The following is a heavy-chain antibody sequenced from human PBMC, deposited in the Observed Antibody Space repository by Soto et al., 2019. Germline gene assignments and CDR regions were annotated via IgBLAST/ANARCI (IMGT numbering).Heavy chain of an antibody. CDR1: GFTVSSNY. D-gene: IGHD6-13*01. V-gene: IGHV3-53*02. CDR3: AGGESSSSSSYAFDY. CDR2: IYSGGST. J-gene: IGHJ4*02. Sequence: EVQLVETGGGLIQPGGSLRLSCAASGFTVSSNYMSWVRQAPGKGLERVSVIYSGGSTYYADSVKGRFIISRDNSKNGLYLQMTSLRAEDTAVYYCAGGESSSSSSYAFDYWGQGSMVTVCS.